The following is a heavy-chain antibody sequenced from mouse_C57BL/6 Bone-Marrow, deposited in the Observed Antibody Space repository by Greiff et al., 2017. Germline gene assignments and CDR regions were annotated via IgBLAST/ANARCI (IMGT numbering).Heavy chain of an antibody. CDR3: ARWKGAMDY. Sequence: QVQLQQSGAELVRPGTSVKMSCKASGYTFTNYWIGWAKQRPGHGLEGIGDIYPGGGYTNYNEKFKGKDTLTADKSSSTAYMQFSSLTSEDSAIYYCARWKGAMDYWGQGTSVTVSS. CDR2: IYPGGGYT. V-gene: IGHV1-63*01. J-gene: IGHJ4*01. CDR1: GYTFTNYW.